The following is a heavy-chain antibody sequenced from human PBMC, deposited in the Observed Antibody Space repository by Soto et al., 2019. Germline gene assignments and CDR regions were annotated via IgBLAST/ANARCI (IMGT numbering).Heavy chain of an antibody. CDR1: GFTFSSYA. CDR2: ISGSGGST. CDR3: SLRNRGIVVVITSYFDY. D-gene: IGHD3-22*01. J-gene: IGHJ4*02. V-gene: IGHV3-23*01. Sequence: GGSLRLSCAASGFTFSSYAMSWVRQAPGKGLEWVSAISGSGGSTYYADSVKGRFTISRDNSKNTLYLQMNSLRAEDTAVYYCSLRNRGIVVVITSYFDYWSQGTLVTVSS.